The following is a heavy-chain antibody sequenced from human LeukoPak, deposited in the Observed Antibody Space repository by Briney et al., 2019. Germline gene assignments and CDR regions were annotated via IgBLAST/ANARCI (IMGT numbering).Heavy chain of an antibody. Sequence: SETLSLTCAVYGGSFSGYYWIWIRQPPGKGLEWIGEINHSGSTNYNPSLKSRVTISVDTSKNQFSLKLSSVTAADTAVYYCARDRHSSGWYYYYYMDVWGKGTTVTVSS. J-gene: IGHJ6*03. CDR2: INHSGST. CDR1: GGSFSGYY. D-gene: IGHD6-19*01. V-gene: IGHV4-34*01. CDR3: ARDRHSSGWYYYYYMDV.